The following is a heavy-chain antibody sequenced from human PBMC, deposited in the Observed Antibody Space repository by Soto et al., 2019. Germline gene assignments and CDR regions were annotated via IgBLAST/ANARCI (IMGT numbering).Heavy chain of an antibody. V-gene: IGHV3-21*01. CDR1: GFTFSSYS. Sequence: EVQLVESGGGLVKPGGSLRLSCAASGFTFSSYSMNWVRQAPGKGLEWVSSISSSSSYIYYADSVKGRFTISRDNAKNSLYLQMNSLRAEDTAVYYCAREIYNWNPRNMGYGMDVWGQGTTVTVSS. J-gene: IGHJ6*02. CDR2: ISSSSSYI. D-gene: IGHD1-20*01. CDR3: AREIYNWNPRNMGYGMDV.